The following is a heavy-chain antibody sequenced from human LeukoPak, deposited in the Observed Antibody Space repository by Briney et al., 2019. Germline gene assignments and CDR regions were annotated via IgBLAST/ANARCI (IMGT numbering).Heavy chain of an antibody. CDR3: ARHSRVRWDYDILTGPTDY. V-gene: IGHV4-59*08. CDR2: IYYSGST. CDR1: GGSISTYY. J-gene: IGHJ4*02. D-gene: IGHD3-9*01. Sequence: SETLSLTCTVSGGSISTYYWSWIRQPPGKGLEWIGYIYYSGSTNYNPSLKSRVTISVDTSKNQFSLKLSSVTAADTAVYYCARHSRVRWDYDILTGPTDYWGQGTLVTVSS.